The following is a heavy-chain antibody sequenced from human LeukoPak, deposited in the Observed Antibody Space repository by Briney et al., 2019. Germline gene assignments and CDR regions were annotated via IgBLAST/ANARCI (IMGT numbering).Heavy chain of an antibody. J-gene: IGHJ5*02. CDR3: ARSYCSSTSCLRSASYWFDP. Sequence: PSETLSLTCTVSGGSISSSSYYWGCIRQTPGKGLEWIGSIYYSGSTYYNPSLKSRVTISVDTSKNQFSLNLTSVTAADTAVYYCARSYCSSTSCLRSASYWFDPWGQGTLVTVSS. CDR2: IYYSGST. V-gene: IGHV4-39*01. D-gene: IGHD2-2*01. CDR1: GGSISSSSYY.